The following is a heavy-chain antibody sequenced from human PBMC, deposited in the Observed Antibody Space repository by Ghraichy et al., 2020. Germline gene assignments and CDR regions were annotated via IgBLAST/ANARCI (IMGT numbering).Heavy chain of an antibody. J-gene: IGHJ3*02. Sequence: ASVKVSCKASGYTFTGYYMHWVRQAPGQGLEWMGWINPNSGGTNYAQKFQGRVTMTRDTSISTAYMELSRLRSDDTAVYYCASCPYSSGPNWGAFDIWGQGTMVTVSS. CDR2: INPNSGGT. CDR3: ASCPYSSGPNWGAFDI. D-gene: IGHD6-19*01. V-gene: IGHV1-2*02. CDR1: GYTFTGYY.